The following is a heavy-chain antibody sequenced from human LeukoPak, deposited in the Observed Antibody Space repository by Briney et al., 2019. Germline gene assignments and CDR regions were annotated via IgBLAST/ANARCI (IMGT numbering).Heavy chain of an antibody. Sequence: ASVKVSCKASGYTYDINWVRQATGQGLEWMGWMNPNSGNTGYAQKFQGRVTMTRDTSISTAYMELSRLRSDDTAVYYCARVVRDLRAFDIWGQGTMVTVSS. V-gene: IGHV1-8*01. CDR3: ARVVRDLRAFDI. J-gene: IGHJ3*02. CDR1: GYTYD. CDR2: MNPNSGNT. D-gene: IGHD3-3*01.